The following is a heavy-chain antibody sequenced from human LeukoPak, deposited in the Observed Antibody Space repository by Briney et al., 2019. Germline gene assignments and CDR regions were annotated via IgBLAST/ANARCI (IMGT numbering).Heavy chain of an antibody. D-gene: IGHD3-10*01. CDR1: GFTFSSYA. Sequence: GGSLRLSCAASGFTFSSYAMSWVRQAPGKGLEWVSAISGSGGSTYYADSVKGRFTISRDNAKNSLYLQMNSLRAEDTAVYYCARDHRSYYDGWGQGTLVTASS. V-gene: IGHV3-23*01. CDR3: ARDHRSYYDG. J-gene: IGHJ4*02. CDR2: ISGSGGST.